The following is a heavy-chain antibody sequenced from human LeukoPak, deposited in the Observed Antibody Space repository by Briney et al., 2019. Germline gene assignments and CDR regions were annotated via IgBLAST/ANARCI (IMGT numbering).Heavy chain of an antibody. CDR2: ISGGGGST. CDR3: ARDTLWLYVDY. D-gene: IGHD5-18*01. Sequence: GGSLRLSCAASGFTFSAYAMSWVRQAPGKGLEWVSGISGGGGSTYNADSVKGRFTTSRDNSKNTLYLQMNSLRAEDTAVYYCARDTLWLYVDYWGQGTLVTVSS. V-gene: IGHV3-23*01. J-gene: IGHJ4*02. CDR1: GFTFSAYA.